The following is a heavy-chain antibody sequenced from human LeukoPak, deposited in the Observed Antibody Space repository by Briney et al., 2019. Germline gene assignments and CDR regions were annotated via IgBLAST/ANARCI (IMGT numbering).Heavy chain of an antibody. CDR3: ARVDTSLAPYYFGY. D-gene: IGHD5-18*01. CDR2: INPSGGST. J-gene: IGHJ4*02. CDR1: GYTFTSYY. Sequence: GASVKVSCKASGYTFTSYYMHWVRQAPGQGLEWMGIINPSGGSTRYAQKFQGRVTMTRDTSTGTVYMDLSSLRSEDTAVYYCARVDTSLAPYYFGYWGQGTLVTVSS. V-gene: IGHV1-46*01.